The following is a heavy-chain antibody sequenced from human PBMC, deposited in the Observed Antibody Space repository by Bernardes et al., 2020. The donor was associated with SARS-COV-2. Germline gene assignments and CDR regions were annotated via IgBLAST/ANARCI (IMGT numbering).Heavy chain of an antibody. V-gene: IGHV3-64*01. Sequence: GGSLRLSCAASGFTFSSYAMHWVRQAPGKGLEYVSAISSNGGSTYYANSVKGRFTISRDNSKNTLYLQMGSLRAEDMAVYYCARGSGVVKTLYYYDGMDVWGQGNTVTVSS. D-gene: IGHD3-3*01. CDR1: GFTFSSYA. CDR3: ARGSGVVKTLYYYDGMDV. CDR2: ISSNGGST. J-gene: IGHJ6*02.